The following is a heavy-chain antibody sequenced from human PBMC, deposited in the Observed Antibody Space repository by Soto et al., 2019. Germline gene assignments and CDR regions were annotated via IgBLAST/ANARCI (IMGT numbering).Heavy chain of an antibody. Sequence: GDSLKISCKGSAYGFTNYWIGWVRQMPGKGLEWMGSIYPGDSVTRYSPSFQGQVTISADRSSDTTYLQWNSLKASDTAMYYCARLEGQNGNYLDYWGKGPLGSDSS. V-gene: IGHV5-51*01. J-gene: IGHJ4*02. CDR1: AYGFTNYW. CDR2: IYPGDSVT. CDR3: ARLEGQNGNYLDY. D-gene: IGHD1-26*01.